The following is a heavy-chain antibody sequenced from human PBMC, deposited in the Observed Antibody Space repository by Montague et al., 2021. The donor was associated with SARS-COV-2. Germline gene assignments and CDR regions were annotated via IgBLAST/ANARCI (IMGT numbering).Heavy chain of an antibody. Sequence: SETLSLTCAVHGTSFSGYYWNWIRQPPGKGLEWIGEINHGGSTKYIPPLKSRLTISADTSKNQFSLKLTSVAAADTAVYYCARLRDGVVPSPILGVGPYYSYYYMDVWGRGTTVTVSS. D-gene: IGHD3-10*01. CDR1: GTSFSGYY. CDR3: ARLRDGVVPSPILGVGPYYSYYYMDV. CDR2: INHGGST. V-gene: IGHV4-34*01. J-gene: IGHJ6*03.